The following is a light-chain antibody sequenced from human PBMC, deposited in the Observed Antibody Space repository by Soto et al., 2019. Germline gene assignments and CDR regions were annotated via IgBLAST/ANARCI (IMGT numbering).Light chain of an antibody. CDR3: SSYGASSTL. J-gene: IGLJ3*02. CDR1: SSDIGSSNY. CDR2: DVS. V-gene: IGLV2-14*03. Sequence: QSALTQPASLSGSPGQSITISCTGTSSDIGSSNYVSWYQQHPGKAPKLMIFDVSSRPSGISDRFSGSKSGNTASLTISGLQPEDEADYYCSSYGASSTLFGGGTMLTVL.